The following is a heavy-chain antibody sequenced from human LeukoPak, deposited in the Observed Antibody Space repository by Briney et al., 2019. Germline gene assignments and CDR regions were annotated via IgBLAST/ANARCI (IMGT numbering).Heavy chain of an antibody. D-gene: IGHD3-22*01. V-gene: IGHV3-7*01. CDR3: ARVHGGYPFDY. CDR2: IRQDGSDN. CDR1: GFAFSHYW. Sequence: GGSLRLSCAASGFAFSHYWMSWVRQAPGKGLEWLANIRQDGSDNYYADSVKGRFTLSRDNARNSLYLQMNTLRADDTAVYYCARVHGGYPFDYWGQGTLVTVSS. J-gene: IGHJ4*02.